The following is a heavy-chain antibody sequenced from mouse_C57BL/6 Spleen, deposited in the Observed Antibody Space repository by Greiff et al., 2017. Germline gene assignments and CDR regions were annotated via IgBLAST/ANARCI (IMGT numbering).Heavy chain of an antibody. J-gene: IGHJ4*01. CDR2: INYDGSST. D-gene: IGHD2-5*01. Sequence: DVQLVESEGGLVQPGRSMKLSCTASGFTFSDYYMAWVRQVPEKGLEWVANINYDGSSTYYLDSLKSRFIISRDNAKNILYLQMSSLKSEDTATYYCARGSNHYAMDYWGQGTSVTVSS. V-gene: IGHV5-16*01. CDR1: GFTFSDYY. CDR3: ARGSNHYAMDY.